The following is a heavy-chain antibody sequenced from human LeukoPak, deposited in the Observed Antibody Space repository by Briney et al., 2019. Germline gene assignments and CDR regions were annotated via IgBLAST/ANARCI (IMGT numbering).Heavy chain of an antibody. CDR2: INPSGST. J-gene: IGHJ4*02. CDR1: GGSFSGYH. V-gene: IGHV4-34*01. D-gene: IGHD1-26*01. Sequence: SETLSLTCAVYGGSFSGYHWTWIRQSPGKGLEWIGDINPSGSTYYNPSLKSRLTISVDTSKNQFSLKLRSVTAADTAVYYCARDPPGGGYWGQGTLVTVSS. CDR3: ARDPPGGGY.